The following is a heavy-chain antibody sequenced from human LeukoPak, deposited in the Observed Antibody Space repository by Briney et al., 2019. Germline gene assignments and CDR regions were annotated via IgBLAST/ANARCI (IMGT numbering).Heavy chain of an antibody. CDR1: GFTFSSYA. V-gene: IGHV3-30*01. J-gene: IGHJ6*03. Sequence: PGRSLRLSCAASGFTFSSYAMHWVRQAPGKGLEWVAVISYDGSNKYYAGSVKGRFTISRDNSKNTLYLQMNSLRAEDTAVYYCARDEYQLPSYMDVWGKGTTVTVSS. CDR3: ARDEYQLPSYMDV. D-gene: IGHD2-2*01. CDR2: ISYDGSNK.